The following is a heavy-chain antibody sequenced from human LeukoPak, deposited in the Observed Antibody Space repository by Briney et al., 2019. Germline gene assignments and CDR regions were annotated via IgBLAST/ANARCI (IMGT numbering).Heavy chain of an antibody. Sequence: SETLSLTCTVSGDSITSAAYYWGWIRQPPGKGLEWIGTTYYNGKTYYTPSLKSRVTVSMDTSKNQFSLTLRSVTAADTAIYYCARAWGSDYFYYGLDVWGQGTTVTVSS. V-gene: IGHV4-39*07. D-gene: IGHD3-16*01. CDR3: ARAWGSDYFYYGLDV. J-gene: IGHJ6*02. CDR2: TYYNGKT. CDR1: GDSITSAAYY.